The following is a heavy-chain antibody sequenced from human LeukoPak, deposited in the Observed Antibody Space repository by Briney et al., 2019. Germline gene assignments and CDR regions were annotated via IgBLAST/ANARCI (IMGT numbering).Heavy chain of an antibody. D-gene: IGHD3-10*01. J-gene: IGHJ4*02. CDR3: ARGQPKFGELFAPLDY. V-gene: IGHV1-18*01. CDR1: GYTFITYG. Sequence: ASVKVSCKASGYTFITYGITWVRQAPGQGLEWMGWISPYNDNTNYAQNFQGRVTITTDTSATTVYMELRSLRSDDTAVYYCARGQPKFGELFAPLDYWGQGTLVTVSS. CDR2: ISPYNDNT.